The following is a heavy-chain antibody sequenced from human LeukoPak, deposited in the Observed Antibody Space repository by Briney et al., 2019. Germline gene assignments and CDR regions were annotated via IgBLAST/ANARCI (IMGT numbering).Heavy chain of an antibody. D-gene: IGHD2-2*01. V-gene: IGHV1-69*13. CDR2: IIPIFGTA. CDR3: ARDVSPHFVVAPVANGAHAFDI. CDR1: GGTFSSYA. J-gene: IGHJ3*02. Sequence: AASVKVSCXASGGTFSSYAISWVRQAPGQGLEWMGRIIPIFGTANYAQKLQGRVTITADESTSIVYMELSSLRSEDTAVYYCARDVSPHFVVAPVANGAHAFDIWGQGTMVTVSS.